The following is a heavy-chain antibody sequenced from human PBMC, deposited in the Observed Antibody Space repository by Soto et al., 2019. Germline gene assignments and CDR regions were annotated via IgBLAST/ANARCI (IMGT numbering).Heavy chain of an antibody. CDR1: GGTFSSYA. D-gene: IGHD5-18*01. CDR2: IIPIFGTA. V-gene: IGHV1-69*12. Sequence: QVQLVQSGAEVKKPGSSVKVSCKASGGTFSSYAISWVRQAPGQGLEWMGGIIPIFGTANYAQKFQGRVTITGDESTSTAYRELSSLRSGDTAVYYWARRTGRGYSYGPASYYYYGMDVWGQGTTVTVSS. J-gene: IGHJ6*02. CDR3: ARRTGRGYSYGPASYYYYGMDV.